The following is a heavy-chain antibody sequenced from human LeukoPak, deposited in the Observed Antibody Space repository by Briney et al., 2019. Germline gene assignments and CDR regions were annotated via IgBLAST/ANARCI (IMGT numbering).Heavy chain of an antibody. D-gene: IGHD6-6*01. Sequence: GGSLRLSCAASGFTFSSYWMSWVRQAPGKGLEWVSGINWNGGSTGYADSVKGRFTISRDNAKNSLYLQMNSLRAEDTALYYCARRLSSSEYYYYYYYMDVWGKGTTVTVSS. CDR1: GFTFSSYW. J-gene: IGHJ6*03. CDR3: ARRLSSSEYYYYYYYMDV. V-gene: IGHV3-20*04. CDR2: INWNGGST.